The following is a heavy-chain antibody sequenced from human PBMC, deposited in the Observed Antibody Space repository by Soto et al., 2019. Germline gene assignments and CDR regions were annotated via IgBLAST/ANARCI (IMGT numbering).Heavy chain of an antibody. V-gene: IGHV3-30*18. Sequence: GGSLRLSCAASGFTFSSYGMHWVRQAPGKGLEWVAVISYDGSNKYYADSVKGRFTISRDNSKNTLYLQMNSLRAEDTAVYYCAKDKGVVPAAMEGYYFDYWGQGTLVTVSS. D-gene: IGHD2-2*01. J-gene: IGHJ4*02. CDR1: GFTFSSYG. CDR2: ISYDGSNK. CDR3: AKDKGVVPAAMEGYYFDY.